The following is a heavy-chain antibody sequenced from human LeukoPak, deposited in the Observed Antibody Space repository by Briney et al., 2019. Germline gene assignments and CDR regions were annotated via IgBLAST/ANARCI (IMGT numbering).Heavy chain of an antibody. CDR1: GYSFTSYW. CDR2: IYPGDSDT. Sequence: GESLKISCKGSGYSFTSYWIGWVRQMPGKGLEWMGIIYPGDSDTRYSPSFRGQVTISADKSISTAYLQWSSLKASDTAMYYCARWGHNSYGSLYFDYWGQGTLVTVSS. J-gene: IGHJ4*02. V-gene: IGHV5-51*01. D-gene: IGHD5-18*01. CDR3: ARWGHNSYGSLYFDY.